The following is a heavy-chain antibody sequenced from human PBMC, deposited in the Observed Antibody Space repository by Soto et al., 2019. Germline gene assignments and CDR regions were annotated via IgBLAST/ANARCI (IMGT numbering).Heavy chain of an antibody. Sequence: QVQLQASGPGLVKPSQTLSLTCSVSGGSIRTGDYYWGWVRQPPGKGLEWIGYIYYSGSTHYNPSLKSRVIMSIDTSKNQFSLNLRSVTAADTALYYCARKLWLLQGAVDIWGQGTMVTVSS. CDR1: GGSIRTGDYY. D-gene: IGHD5-18*01. CDR3: ARKLWLLQGAVDI. V-gene: IGHV4-30-4*08. J-gene: IGHJ3*02. CDR2: IYYSGST.